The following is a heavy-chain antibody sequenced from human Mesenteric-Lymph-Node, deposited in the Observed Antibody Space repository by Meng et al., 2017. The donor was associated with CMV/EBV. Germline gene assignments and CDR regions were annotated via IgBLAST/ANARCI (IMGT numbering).Heavy chain of an antibody. Sequence: GESLKISCAASGFTFSSYAMSWVRQAPGKGLEWVSAISGSGGSTYYADSVKGRFTISRDNSKNTLYLQMNSLRAEDTAVYYCAREHCSSTSCFHYFDYWGQGTLVTVSS. V-gene: IGHV3-23*01. CDR2: ISGSGGST. CDR3: AREHCSSTSCFHYFDY. CDR1: GFTFSSYA. J-gene: IGHJ4*02. D-gene: IGHD2-2*01.